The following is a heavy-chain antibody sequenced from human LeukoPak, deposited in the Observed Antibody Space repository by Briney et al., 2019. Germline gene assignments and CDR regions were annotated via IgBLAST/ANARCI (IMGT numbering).Heavy chain of an antibody. CDR2: IYYSGST. J-gene: IGHJ6*03. Sequence: SETLSLTCTVSSGPITSGGYYLNWIRQHPGKGLEWIGYIYYSGSTFYNPSLKSRDTMSVDTSKNQFSLKLSSVTAADTAVYYCARAPKGMTTVRYYYYYYMDVWGKGTTVTVSS. CDR3: ARAPKGMTTVRYYYYYYMDV. CDR1: SGPITSGGYY. D-gene: IGHD4-11*01. V-gene: IGHV4-31*03.